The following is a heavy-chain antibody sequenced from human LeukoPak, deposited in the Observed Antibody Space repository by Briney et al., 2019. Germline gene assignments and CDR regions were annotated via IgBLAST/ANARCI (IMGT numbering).Heavy chain of an antibody. CDR1: GFTFSNHI. CDR3: ARDAYHSGDLDQ. D-gene: IGHD3/OR15-3a*01. J-gene: IGHJ4*02. V-gene: IGHV3-30*02. CDR2: IRFDGTNR. Sequence: GGSLRLSCAASGFTFSNHIMHWVRQAPGKGLEWVSFIRFDGTNRHYVDSVKGRFTISRDNPNNMLYLQMNSLKFDDTAVYYCARDAYHSGDLDQWGEGTLVVVSS.